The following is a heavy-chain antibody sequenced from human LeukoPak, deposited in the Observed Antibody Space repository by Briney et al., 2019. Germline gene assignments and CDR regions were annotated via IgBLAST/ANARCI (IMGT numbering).Heavy chain of an antibody. V-gene: IGHV3-30*18. D-gene: IGHD3-22*01. Sequence: GGSLRLSCAASGFTFRSYGMHWVRQAPGKGLEWVAVISYDGSNKYYADSVKGRFTISRDNSKNTLYLQMNSLRAEDTAVYYCAKDLGYDSSGYIEAFDYWGQGTLVTVSS. J-gene: IGHJ4*02. CDR1: GFTFRSYG. CDR2: ISYDGSNK. CDR3: AKDLGYDSSGYIEAFDY.